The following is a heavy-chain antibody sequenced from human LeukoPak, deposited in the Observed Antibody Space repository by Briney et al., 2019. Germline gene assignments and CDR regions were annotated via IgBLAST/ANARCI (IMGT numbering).Heavy chain of an antibody. CDR1: GFTFTKYD. CDR3: AKGAAYSTTGRPYYFDY. D-gene: IGHD2/OR15-2a*01. Sequence: GGSLRLSCVASGFTFTKYDMHWVRQPPGKSLQWVSSIGTSGDAYSLDSVEGRFTISREDATDSLHLQMSSLRAEDTAVYYCAKGAAYSTTGRPYYFDYWGRGILVTVSS. V-gene: IGHV3-13*01. J-gene: IGHJ4*02. CDR2: IGTSGDA.